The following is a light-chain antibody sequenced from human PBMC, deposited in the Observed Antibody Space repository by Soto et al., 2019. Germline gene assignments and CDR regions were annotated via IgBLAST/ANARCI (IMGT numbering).Light chain of an antibody. Sequence: EVVLTQSPGTLSLSPGERATLSCRASQRINNNFLAWYQQKPGQAPRLLIYGASSRATGIPDRCTGSGSGTDFTLTISRLEPEDVAVYYCQQYGISPGFTFGPGTKVDIK. CDR2: GAS. CDR1: QRINNNF. J-gene: IGKJ3*01. CDR3: QQYGISPGFT. V-gene: IGKV3-20*01.